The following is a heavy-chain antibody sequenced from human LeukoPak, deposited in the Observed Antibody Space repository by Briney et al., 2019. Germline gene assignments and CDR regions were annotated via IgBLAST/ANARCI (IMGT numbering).Heavy chain of an antibody. CDR2: IKTDGSST. CDR1: GLTLTNYA. V-gene: IGHV3-74*01. J-gene: IGHJ2*01. D-gene: IGHD1-1*01. Sequence: QAGGSLRLSCTGSGLTLTNYAMNWVRQAPGKGLVWVSRIKTDGSSTSYADSVKGRFTISRDNAKTTLYLQVNRLRAEDTAVYYCARYVWYYDLWGRGTRVTVSS. CDR3: ARYVWYYDL.